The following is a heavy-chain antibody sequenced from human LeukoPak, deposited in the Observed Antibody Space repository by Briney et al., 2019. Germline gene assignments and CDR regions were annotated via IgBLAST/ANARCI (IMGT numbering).Heavy chain of an antibody. CDR2: ISYDGSNK. J-gene: IGHJ1*01. D-gene: IGHD6-19*01. V-gene: IGHV3-30*03. CDR1: GFTFSSYG. CDR3: ARVSAPGIAVAGGEYFQH. Sequence: GRSLRLSCAASGFTFSSYGMHWVRQAPGKWLEWVAVISYDGSNKYYADSVKGRFTISRDNSKNTLYLQMNSLRAEDTAVYYCARVSAPGIAVAGGEYFQHWGQGTLVTVSS.